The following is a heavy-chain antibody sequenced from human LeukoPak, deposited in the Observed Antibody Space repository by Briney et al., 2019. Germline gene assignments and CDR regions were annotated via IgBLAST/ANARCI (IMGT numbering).Heavy chain of an antibody. Sequence: GGSLRLSCAASGFTFSSYAMSWGRQAAGKGLGWVSAISGSGGSTYYADSVKGRFTISRDNSKNTLYLQMNSLRAEDTAVYYCAKDRGYSGYDPLDYWGQGTLVTVSS. CDR3: AKDRGYSGYDPLDY. V-gene: IGHV3-23*01. D-gene: IGHD5-12*01. CDR2: ISGSGGST. J-gene: IGHJ4*02. CDR1: GFTFSSYA.